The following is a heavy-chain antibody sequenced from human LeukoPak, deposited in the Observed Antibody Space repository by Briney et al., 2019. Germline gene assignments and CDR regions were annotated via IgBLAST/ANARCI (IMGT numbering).Heavy chain of an antibody. CDR1: GFTFSGSA. CDR3: TRPRSYYYGMDV. Sequence: GGSLRLSCAASGFTFSGSAMHWVRQASGKGLEWVGRIRSKANSYATAYAASVKGRFTISRDDSKNTAYLQMNSLKTEATAVYYCTRPRSYYYGMDVWGQGTTVTVSS. V-gene: IGHV3-73*01. CDR2: IRSKANSYAT. J-gene: IGHJ6*02.